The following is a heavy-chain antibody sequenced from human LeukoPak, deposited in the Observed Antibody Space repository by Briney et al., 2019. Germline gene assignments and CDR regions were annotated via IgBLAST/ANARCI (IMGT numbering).Heavy chain of an antibody. J-gene: IGHJ5*02. CDR1: GFTFSSYS. V-gene: IGHV3-48*04. D-gene: IGHD3-22*01. CDR3: ARLYYYDSTGYYSP. CDR2: ISSTSSTI. Sequence: GGSLRLSCAASGFTFSSYSVSWVRQAPGKGLAWVSYISSTSSTIYYADSVKGRFTISRDNAKNSLYLQMNSLRAEDTAVYYCARLYYYDSTGYYSPWGQGTQVTVSS.